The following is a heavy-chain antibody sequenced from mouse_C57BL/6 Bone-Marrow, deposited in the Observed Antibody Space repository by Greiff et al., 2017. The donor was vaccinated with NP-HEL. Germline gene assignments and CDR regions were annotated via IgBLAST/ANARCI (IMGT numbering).Heavy chain of an antibody. D-gene: IGHD3-3*01. Sequence: QVQLQQSGAELVRPGASVTLSCKASGYTFTDYEMHWVKQTPVHGLEWIGAIDPETGGTSYNQKFKGKAILTADKSSSTAYMELRSLTSEDSAVYYCTRSVTARATFDYWGQGTTVTVSS. V-gene: IGHV1-15*01. CDR1: GYTFTDYE. CDR2: IDPETGGT. CDR3: TRSVTARATFDY. J-gene: IGHJ2*01.